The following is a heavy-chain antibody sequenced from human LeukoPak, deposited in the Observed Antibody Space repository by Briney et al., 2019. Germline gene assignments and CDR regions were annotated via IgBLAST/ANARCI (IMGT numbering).Heavy chain of an antibody. Sequence: PGGSLRLSCAASGFTFSSYSMNWVRQAPGKGLEWVSYISSSSSTIYYADSVKGRFTISRDNAKNSLYLQMNSLRAEDTAVYYCARVASVLLWFGESPRSHYFDYWGQGTLVTVSS. D-gene: IGHD3-10*01. J-gene: IGHJ4*02. V-gene: IGHV3-48*01. CDR2: ISSSSSTI. CDR1: GFTFSSYS. CDR3: ARVASVLLWFGESPRSHYFDY.